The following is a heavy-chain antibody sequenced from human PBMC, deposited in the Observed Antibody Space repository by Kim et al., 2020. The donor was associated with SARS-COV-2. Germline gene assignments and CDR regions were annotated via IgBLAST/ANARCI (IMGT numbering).Heavy chain of an antibody. V-gene: IGHV3-48*02. CDR1: GFTFSSYS. J-gene: IGHJ4*02. CDR3: ARDGKSRIAVAGLGY. D-gene: IGHD6-19*01. Sequence: GGSLRLSCAASGFTFSSYSMNWVRQAPVKGLEWVSYISSSSSTIYYADSVKGRFTISRDNAKNSLYLQMNSLRDEDTAVYYCARDGKSRIAVAGLGYWGQGTLVTVSS. CDR2: ISSSSSTI.